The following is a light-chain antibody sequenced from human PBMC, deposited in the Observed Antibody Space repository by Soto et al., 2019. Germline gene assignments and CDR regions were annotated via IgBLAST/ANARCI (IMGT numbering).Light chain of an antibody. V-gene: IGKV3-20*01. CDR1: QTVSTN. CDR3: QQYISSPRT. J-gene: IGKJ1*01. Sequence: EFVLTQSPGTLSLSPGERATLSCLASQTVSTNLAWYQQKPGQAPRLLIYGASSRATGIPDRFSGSGSGTDFTLTISRLEPEDFAVYYCQQYISSPRTFGQGTKVDIK. CDR2: GAS.